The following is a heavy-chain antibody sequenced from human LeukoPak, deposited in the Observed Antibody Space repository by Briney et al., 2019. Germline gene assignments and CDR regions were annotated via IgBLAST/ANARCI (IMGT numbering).Heavy chain of an antibody. D-gene: IGHD3-22*01. V-gene: IGHV3-23*01. J-gene: IGHJ4*02. CDR3: ARDYYDSSGPFDY. CDR2: ISGSGGST. CDR1: GFTFSSYA. Sequence: GGSLRLSCAASGFTFSSYAMSWVRQAPGKGLEWVSGISGSGGSTYYADSVKGRFTISRDNSKNTLYLQMNSLRAEDTAVYYCARDYYDSSGPFDYWGQGTLVTVSS.